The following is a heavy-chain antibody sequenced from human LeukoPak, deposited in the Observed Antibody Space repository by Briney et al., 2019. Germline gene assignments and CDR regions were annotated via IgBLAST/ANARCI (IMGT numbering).Heavy chain of an antibody. CDR3: ARYAAMVTGWFDP. Sequence: PSETLSLTCTVSGGSISSGGYYWSWIRQHPGKGLEWIGYIYYSGSTYYNPSLKSRVTISVDTSKNQFSLKLSSVTAADTAVYYCARYAAMVTGWFDPWGQGTLVTVSS. CDR2: IYYSGST. J-gene: IGHJ5*02. V-gene: IGHV4-31*03. D-gene: IGHD5-18*01. CDR1: GGSISSGGYY.